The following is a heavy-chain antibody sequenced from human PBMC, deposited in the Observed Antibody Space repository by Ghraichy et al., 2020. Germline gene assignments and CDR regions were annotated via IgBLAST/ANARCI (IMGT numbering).Heavy chain of an antibody. V-gene: IGHV4-4*07. CDR3: VRVGYCSSTSCVHYYYYYGMDV. CDR1: GGSISSYY. D-gene: IGHD2-2*03. CDR2: IYTSGST. J-gene: IGHJ6*02. Sequence: SETLSLTCTVSGGSISSYYWSWIRQPAGKGLEWIGRIYTSGSTNYNPSLKSRVTMSVDTSKNQFSLKLSSVTAADTAVYYCVRVGYCSSTSCVHYYYYYGMDVWGQGTTVTVSS.